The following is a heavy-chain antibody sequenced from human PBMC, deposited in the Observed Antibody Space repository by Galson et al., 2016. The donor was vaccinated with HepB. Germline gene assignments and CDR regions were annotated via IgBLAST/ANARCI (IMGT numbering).Heavy chain of an antibody. V-gene: IGHV4-31*02. D-gene: IGHD3-10*01. CDR3: ARGVDYYGSKRLIDY. J-gene: IGHJ4*02. Sequence: GSISSGGYYWTWVRQHPGKGLEWIGYIYYSGSTSYNPSLKSRLRISADASKNLFSLKLSSVTAADTAMYYCARGVDYYGSKRLIDYWGRGTLVIVSS. CDR1: GSISSGGYY. CDR2: IYYSGST.